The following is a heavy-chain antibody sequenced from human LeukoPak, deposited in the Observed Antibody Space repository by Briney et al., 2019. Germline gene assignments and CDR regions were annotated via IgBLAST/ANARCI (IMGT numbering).Heavy chain of an antibody. CDR2: INHSGST. CDR1: GGSFSGYY. J-gene: IGHJ4*02. Sequence: PSETLSLTCAVYGGSFSGYYWSWIRQPPGKGLEWIGEINHSGSTNYNPSLKSRVTISVDTSKNQFSLKLSSVTAADTAVYYCARRPGRGPYYWGQGTLVTVSS. V-gene: IGHV4-34*01. D-gene: IGHD1-26*01. CDR3: ARRPGRGPYY.